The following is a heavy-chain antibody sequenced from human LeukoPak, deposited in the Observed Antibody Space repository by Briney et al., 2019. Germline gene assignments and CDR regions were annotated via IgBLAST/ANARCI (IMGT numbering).Heavy chain of an antibody. CDR3: ARYSYGVAGHYYFDY. V-gene: IGHV1-46*01. D-gene: IGHD5-18*01. CDR2: INPSGGST. J-gene: IGHJ4*02. CDR1: GYTFTSYY. Sequence: GASVKVSCKASGYTFTSYYMHWVRQAPGQGLEWMGIINPSGGSTSYAQKFQGRVTMTRDTSTSTVYMELSSLRSEDTAVYYCARYSYGVAGHYYFDYWGQGILVTVSS.